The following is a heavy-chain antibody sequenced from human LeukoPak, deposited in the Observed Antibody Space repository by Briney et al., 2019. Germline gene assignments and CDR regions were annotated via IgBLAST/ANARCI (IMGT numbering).Heavy chain of an antibody. CDR3: ARDYIGRPPLVDSYYYYMDV. CDR1: GGSISSYY. Sequence: SETLSLTCTVSGGSISSYYWSWIRQPAGKGLEWIGRIYTSGSTNYNPSLKSRVTMSVDTSKNQFSLKLSSVTAADTAVYYCARDYIGRPPLVDSYYYYMDVWGKGTTVTISS. V-gene: IGHV4-4*07. D-gene: IGHD3-22*01. CDR2: IYTSGST. J-gene: IGHJ6*03.